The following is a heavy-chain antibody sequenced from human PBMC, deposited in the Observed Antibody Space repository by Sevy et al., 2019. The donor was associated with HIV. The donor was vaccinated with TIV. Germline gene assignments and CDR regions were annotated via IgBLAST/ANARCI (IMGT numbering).Heavy chain of an antibody. Sequence: SETLSLTCTVSGGSISSSSYYWGWIRQPPGKGLEWIGSIYYSGSRYYNPSLKSRVTISVDTSKNQFSLKLSSVTAADTSVYYCARGNRGSNRLLQLGYWGQGTLVTVSS. CDR3: ARGNRGSNRLLQLGY. CDR1: GGSISSSSYY. J-gene: IGHJ4*02. CDR2: IYYSGSR. V-gene: IGHV4-39*01. D-gene: IGHD1-1*01.